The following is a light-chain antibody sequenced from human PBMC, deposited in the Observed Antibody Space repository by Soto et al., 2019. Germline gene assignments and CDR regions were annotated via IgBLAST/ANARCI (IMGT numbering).Light chain of an antibody. CDR3: CSYAGTPYV. CDR1: RSDVGGYNY. CDR2: GVS. Sequence: QSVLTQPRSVSASPGQSVTISCTGTRSDVGGYNYVSWYQHHPGKAPKLMIYGVSARPSGVPDRFSGSKSGNTASLTISGLQAEYEADYYCCSYAGTPYVFGSGTKLTVL. J-gene: IGLJ1*01. V-gene: IGLV2-11*01.